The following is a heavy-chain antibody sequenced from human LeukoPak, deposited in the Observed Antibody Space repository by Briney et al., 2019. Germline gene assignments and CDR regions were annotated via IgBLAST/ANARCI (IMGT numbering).Heavy chain of an antibody. D-gene: IGHD4-11*01. CDR1: GGSISSGDYY. Sequence: SQTLSLTCTVSGGSISSGDYYWSWIRQPPGKGLEWIGYIYYSGSTYYNPSLKSRVTISVDTSKNQFSLKLSSVTAADTAVYYCARHDYSNYYYGMDAWGQWTTVTVSS. CDR3: ARHDYSNYYYGMDA. V-gene: IGHV4-30-4*01. J-gene: IGHJ6*02. CDR2: IYYSGST.